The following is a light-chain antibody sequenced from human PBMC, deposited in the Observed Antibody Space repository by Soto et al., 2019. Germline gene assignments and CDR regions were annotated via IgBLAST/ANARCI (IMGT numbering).Light chain of an antibody. CDR1: SSDVGGYNY. CDR3: SSYTSSRTLV. V-gene: IGLV2-14*01. J-gene: IGLJ2*01. CDR2: DVS. Sequence: QSALTQPASVSGSPGQSITISCTGTSSDVGGYNYVSWYQQHPGKAPKHMIYDVSNQPSGVSNRFYGSKSGNTACLTISGLQAEDEADYYCSSYTSSRTLVFGGGTKLTGL.